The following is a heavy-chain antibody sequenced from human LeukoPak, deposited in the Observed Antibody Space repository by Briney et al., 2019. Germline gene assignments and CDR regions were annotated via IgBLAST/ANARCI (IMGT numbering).Heavy chain of an antibody. CDR1: GVTFSGYW. J-gene: IGHJ4*02. V-gene: IGHV3-7*01. D-gene: IGHD2-2*01. Sequence: GGSLRLSCAASGVTFSGYWMSWVRQAPGKGLEWVVNIKQDGSEKYYVDSVKGRFTISRDNDKNSLYLHMNSLRAEETAVYYCARIDVVVPAALFDYWGQGTLVTVSS. CDR3: ARIDVVVPAALFDY. CDR2: IKQDGSEK.